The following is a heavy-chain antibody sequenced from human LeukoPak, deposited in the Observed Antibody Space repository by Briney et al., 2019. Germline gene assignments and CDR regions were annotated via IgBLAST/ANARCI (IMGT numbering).Heavy chain of an antibody. CDR1: GYTFTDYY. Sequence: ASVKVSCKVSGYTFTDYYMHWVQQAPGKGLEWMGLVDPEDGETIYAEKSQGRVTITADTSTDTAYMELSSLRSEDTAVYYCATQSDIVVVPYYYMDVWGKGTTVTVSS. J-gene: IGHJ6*03. CDR3: ATQSDIVVVPYYYMDV. V-gene: IGHV1-69-2*01. CDR2: VDPEDGET. D-gene: IGHD2-2*01.